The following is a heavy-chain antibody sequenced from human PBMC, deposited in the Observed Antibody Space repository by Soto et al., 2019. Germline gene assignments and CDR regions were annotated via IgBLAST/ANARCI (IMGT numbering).Heavy chain of an antibody. CDR2: ISAYNGNT. V-gene: IGHV1-18*04. CDR3: ARDARRIAAAGLGGMDV. D-gene: IGHD6-13*01. CDR1: GYTFTSYG. J-gene: IGHJ6*02. Sequence: GASVKVSCKASGYTFTSYGISWVRQAPGQGLEWMGWISAYNGNTNYAQKLQGRVTMTTDTSTSTAYMELRSLRSDDTAVYYCARDARRIAAAGLGGMDVWGQGTTVTV.